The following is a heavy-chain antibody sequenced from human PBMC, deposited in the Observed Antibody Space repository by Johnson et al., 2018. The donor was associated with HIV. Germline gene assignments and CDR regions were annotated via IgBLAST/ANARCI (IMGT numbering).Heavy chain of an antibody. D-gene: IGHD3-3*02. V-gene: IGHV3-48*03. J-gene: IGHJ3*02. CDR1: GFSFRRSL. CDR2: ISSSGSTR. Sequence: VQLVESGGGLVQPGGSLRLSCAASGFSFRRSLVNWVRQAPGKGLEWVSVISSSGSTRYYADSVKGRFTISTDNAKNSLYLQMHSLRAEDTALYYCARAHLIFPKNAFDIWGQGTMVTVSS. CDR3: ARAHLIFPKNAFDI.